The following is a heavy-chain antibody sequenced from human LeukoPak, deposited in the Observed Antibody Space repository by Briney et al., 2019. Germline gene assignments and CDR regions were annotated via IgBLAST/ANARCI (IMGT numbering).Heavy chain of an antibody. J-gene: IGHJ4*02. D-gene: IGHD6-13*01. V-gene: IGHV1-69*13. Sequence: SVKVSCTASGYTFTSNYIHWVRQAPGQGLEWMGGIIPIFGTANYAQKFQGRVTITADESTSTAYMELSSLRSEDTAVYYCARGKSIAAAGLFDYWGQGTLVTVSS. CDR3: ARGKSIAAAGLFDY. CDR2: IIPIFGTA. CDR1: GYTFTSNY.